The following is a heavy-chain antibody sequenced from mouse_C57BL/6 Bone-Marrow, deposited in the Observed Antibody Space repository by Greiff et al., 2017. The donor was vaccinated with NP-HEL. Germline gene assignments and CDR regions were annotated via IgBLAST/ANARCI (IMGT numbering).Heavy chain of an antibody. CDR2: IDPSDSYT. CDR1: GYTFTSYW. CDR3: AEGGDAMDY. J-gene: IGHJ4*01. V-gene: IGHV1-50*01. Sequence: QVHVKQSGAELVKPGASVKLSCKASGYTFTSYWMQWVKQRPGQGLEWIGEIDPSDSYTNYNQKFKGKATLTVDTSSSTAYMQLSSLTSEDSAVYYCAEGGDAMDYWGQGTSVTVSS.